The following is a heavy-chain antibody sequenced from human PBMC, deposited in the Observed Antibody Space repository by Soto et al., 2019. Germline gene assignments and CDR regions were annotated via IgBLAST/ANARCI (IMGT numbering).Heavy chain of an antibody. D-gene: IGHD6-6*01. CDR2: IYYSGST. CDR3: ARVGSIAAPGDWFDP. Sequence: SETLSLTCTVSGGSISSYYWSWIRQPPGKGLEWIGYIYYSGSTNYNPSLKNRVTISVDTSKNQFSLKLSSVTAADTAVYYCARVGSIAAPGDWFDPWGQGTLVTVS. V-gene: IGHV4-59*01. J-gene: IGHJ5*02. CDR1: GGSISSYY.